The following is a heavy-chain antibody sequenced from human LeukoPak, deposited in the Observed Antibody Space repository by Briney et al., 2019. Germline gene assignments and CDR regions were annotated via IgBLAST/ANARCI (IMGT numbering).Heavy chain of an antibody. Sequence: PGGSLRLSCAASGFTFSSYEMNWVRQAPGKGLEWVSYISSSGSTIYYADSVKGRFTISRDNAKNSLYLQMNSLKTEDTAVYYCTTGFRLRSLDYWGQGTLVTVSS. J-gene: IGHJ4*02. D-gene: IGHD4-17*01. CDR2: ISSSGSTI. V-gene: IGHV3-48*03. CDR1: GFTFSSYE. CDR3: TTGFRLRSLDY.